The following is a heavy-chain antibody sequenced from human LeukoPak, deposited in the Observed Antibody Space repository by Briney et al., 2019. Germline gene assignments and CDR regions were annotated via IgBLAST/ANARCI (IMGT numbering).Heavy chain of an antibody. Sequence: KPSETLSLTCTVSGGSISSYYWSWIRQPAGQGLEWIGRIYTSGSTNYNPSLKSRVTMSVDTSKNQFSLKLSSVTAADTAVYYCARIVGATSRGAFDIWGQGTMVTVSS. J-gene: IGHJ3*02. V-gene: IGHV4-4*07. D-gene: IGHD1-26*01. CDR2: IYTSGST. CDR1: GGSISSYY. CDR3: ARIVGATSRGAFDI.